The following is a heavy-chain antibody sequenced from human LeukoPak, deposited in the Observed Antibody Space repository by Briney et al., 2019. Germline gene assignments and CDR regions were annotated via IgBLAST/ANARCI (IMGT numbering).Heavy chain of an antibody. CDR2: INTNTGNP. Sequence: GASVKVSCKASGYTFTTYAMNWVRQAPGQGLEWMGWINTNTGNPTYAQGFTGRFVFSLDTSVSTAYLQISSLKAEDTAVYYCAKNQLWFGGKMDVWGKGTTVTVPS. J-gene: IGHJ6*04. V-gene: IGHV7-4-1*02. CDR1: GYTFTTYA. CDR3: AKNQLWFGGKMDV. D-gene: IGHD3-10*01.